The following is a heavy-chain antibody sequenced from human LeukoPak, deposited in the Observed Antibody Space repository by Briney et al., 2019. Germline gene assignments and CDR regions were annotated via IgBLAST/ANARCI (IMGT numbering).Heavy chain of an antibody. CDR3: AREEGVPALWDAFDI. CDR1: GGSISSYY. J-gene: IGHJ3*02. V-gene: IGHV4-59*01. D-gene: IGHD2-2*01. CDR2: IYYSGST. Sequence: PSETLSLTCTVSGGSISSYYWSWIRQPPGKGLEWIGYIYYSGSTNYNPSLKSRVTISVDTSKNQFSLKLSSVTAADTAVYYCAREEGVPALWDAFDIWGQGTMVTVSS.